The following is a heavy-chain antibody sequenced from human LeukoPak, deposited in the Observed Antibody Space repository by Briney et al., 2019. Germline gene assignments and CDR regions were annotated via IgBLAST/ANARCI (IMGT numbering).Heavy chain of an antibody. V-gene: IGHV3-23*01. CDR2: ISGSGGST. J-gene: IGHJ4*02. Sequence: GGSLRLSCAASGFTFSSYAMSWVRQAPGKGLEWVSAISGSGGSTYYADSVKGRFTISRDNSKNTLYLQMNSLRAEDTAVYYCARDIHDILAGYAYFDYWGQGTLVTVSS. CDR1: GFTFSSYA. D-gene: IGHD3-9*01. CDR3: ARDIHDILAGYAYFDY.